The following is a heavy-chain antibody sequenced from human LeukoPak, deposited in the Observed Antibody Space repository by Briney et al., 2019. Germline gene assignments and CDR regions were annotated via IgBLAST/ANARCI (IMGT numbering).Heavy chain of an antibody. CDR1: GFTFSSYA. CDR3: AKVIAGAPDHGDWYFDL. CDR2: ISGSGGST. D-gene: IGHD1-26*01. J-gene: IGHJ2*01. Sequence: AEGSLRLSCAASGFTFSSYAMSWVRQAPGKGLEWVSAISGSGGSTYYADSVKGRFTISRDNSKNTLYLQMNSLRAEDTAVYYCAKVIAGAPDHGDWYFDLWGRGTLVTVSS. V-gene: IGHV3-23*01.